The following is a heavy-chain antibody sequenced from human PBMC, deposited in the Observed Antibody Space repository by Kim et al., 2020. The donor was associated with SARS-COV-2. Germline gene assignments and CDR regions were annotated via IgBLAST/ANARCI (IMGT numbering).Heavy chain of an antibody. CDR3: ARLSGQWLVGNYYYYGMDV. CDR1: GGSISSYY. D-gene: IGHD6-19*01. Sequence: SETLSLTCTVSGGSISSYYWSWIRQPPGKGLEWIGYIYYSGSTNYNPSLKSRVTISVDTSKNQFSLKLSSVTAADTAVYYCARLSGQWLVGNYYYYGMDVWGQGTTVTVSS. J-gene: IGHJ6*02. CDR2: IYYSGST. V-gene: IGHV4-59*13.